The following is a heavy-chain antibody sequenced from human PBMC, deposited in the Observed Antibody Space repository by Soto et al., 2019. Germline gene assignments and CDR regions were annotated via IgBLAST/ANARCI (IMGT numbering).Heavy chain of an antibody. D-gene: IGHD3-3*01. Sequence: GGSLRLSCAASGFTFSSYSMNWVRQAPGKGLEWVSSISSSSSYIYYADSVKGRFTISRDNAKNSLYLQMNSLRAEDTAVYYCAREGEEIFGVVSIYYYYGMDVWGQGTTVTVSS. CDR3: AREGEEIFGVVSIYYYYGMDV. J-gene: IGHJ6*02. V-gene: IGHV3-21*01. CDR2: ISSSSSYI. CDR1: GFTFSSYS.